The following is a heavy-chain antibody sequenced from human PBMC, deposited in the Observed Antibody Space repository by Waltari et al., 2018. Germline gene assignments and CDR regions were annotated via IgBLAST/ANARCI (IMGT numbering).Heavy chain of an antibody. Sequence: QVQLQESGPGLVKPSETLSLTCAVSGYPISSGYRWGWIRQPPGKGLEWIGSIYHSGTTSYNPALKSRVTISVEKSKNQFSLKLRAVTAADTALSYCARAETPTTGFYFDYWGHGTLVTVSS. CDR3: ARAETPTTGFYFDY. CDR1: GYPISSGYR. J-gene: IGHJ4*01. D-gene: IGHD1-1*01. V-gene: IGHV4-38-2*01. CDR2: IYHSGTT.